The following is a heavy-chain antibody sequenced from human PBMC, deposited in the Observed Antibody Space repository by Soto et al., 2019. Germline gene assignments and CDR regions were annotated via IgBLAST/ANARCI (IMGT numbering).Heavy chain of an antibody. CDR1: GGSFSGYY. CDR3: ARGLGDYVGGSYRYTPPLDY. J-gene: IGHJ4*02. CDR2: INRSGST. Sequence: SETLSLTCAVYGGSFSGYYWSWIRQPPGKGLEWIGEINRSGSTNYNPSLKSRVTISVDTSKNQFSLKLSSVTAADTAVYYCARGLGDYVGGSYRYTPPLDYWGQGTLVTVSS. D-gene: IGHD3-16*02. V-gene: IGHV4-34*01.